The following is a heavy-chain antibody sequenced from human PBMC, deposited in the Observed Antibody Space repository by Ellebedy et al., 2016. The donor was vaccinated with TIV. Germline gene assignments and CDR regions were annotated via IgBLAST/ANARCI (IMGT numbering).Heavy chain of an antibody. CDR2: LSYDGNNK. Sequence: PGGSLRLSCVASGFTFRSYDMHWVLQAPGKGLAWLTLLSYDGNNKYYADSVKGRFTISRDNAKKMVYLQMNSLRAEDKAVYYCARGTITLPRSAFDIWGQGTMVTVSS. D-gene: IGHD1-26*01. CDR1: GFTFRSYD. J-gene: IGHJ3*02. CDR3: ARGTITLPRSAFDI. V-gene: IGHV3-30*03.